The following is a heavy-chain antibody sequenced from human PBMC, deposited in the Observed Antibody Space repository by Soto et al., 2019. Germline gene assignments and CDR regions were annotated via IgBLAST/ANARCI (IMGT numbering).Heavy chain of an antibody. J-gene: IGHJ4*02. CDR3: ARGYCSSSSCQNYFDY. D-gene: IGHD2-2*01. CDR1: GFSFSNYA. CDR2: ISGSGGST. Sequence: GSLRLSCAASGFSFSNYALSWVRQAPGKGLEWVSAISGSGGSTYYADSVKGRFTISRDNPKNSLSLQMNSLRAEDTAIYYCARGYCSSSSCQNYFDYWGQGTLVTVSS. V-gene: IGHV3-23*01.